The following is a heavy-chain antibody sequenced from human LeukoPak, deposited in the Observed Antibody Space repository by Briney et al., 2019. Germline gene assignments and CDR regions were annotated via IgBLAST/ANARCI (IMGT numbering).Heavy chain of an antibody. J-gene: IGHJ4*02. Sequence: SETLSLTCTVSGGSISSSGYYWGWTRQPPGKGLEWIGSIYSSGNPYYNPSLKSRVTISVDTSKNQFSLKLSTVTAADTAVYYCARPSKYNWNDVGDWGQGTLVTVSS. CDR2: IYSSGNP. V-gene: IGHV4-39*01. CDR1: GGSISSSGYY. CDR3: ARPSKYNWNDVGD. D-gene: IGHD1-1*01.